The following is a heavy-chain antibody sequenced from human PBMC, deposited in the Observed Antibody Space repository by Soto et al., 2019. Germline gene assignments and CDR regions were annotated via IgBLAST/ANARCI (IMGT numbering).Heavy chain of an antibody. D-gene: IGHD1-1*01. Sequence: SETLSLTCTVSGGSISSYYWSWIRQPPGKGLEWIGYIYYSGSTNYNPSLKSRVTISVDTSKNQFSLKLSSVTAADTAVYYCTTGIHNGWGQGILVTVSS. CDR1: GGSISSYY. V-gene: IGHV4-59*01. J-gene: IGHJ4*02. CDR2: IYYSGST. CDR3: TTGIHNG.